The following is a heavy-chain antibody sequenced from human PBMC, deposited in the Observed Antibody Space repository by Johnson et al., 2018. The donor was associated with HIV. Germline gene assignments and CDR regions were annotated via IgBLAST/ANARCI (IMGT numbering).Heavy chain of an antibody. V-gene: IGHV3-33*06. J-gene: IGHJ3*02. CDR1: GFTFRSYG. D-gene: IGHD2-15*01. Sequence: VQLVESGGGVVQPGRSLRLSCAASGFTFRSYGMHWVRQAPGKGLEWVAVIWYDGLNKYYADSVKGRFTISRDNSKNTLYLQMNSLRAEDTAVYYCAKDPGRRDPHAFDIWGQGTMVTVSS. CDR2: IWYDGLNK. CDR3: AKDPGRRDPHAFDI.